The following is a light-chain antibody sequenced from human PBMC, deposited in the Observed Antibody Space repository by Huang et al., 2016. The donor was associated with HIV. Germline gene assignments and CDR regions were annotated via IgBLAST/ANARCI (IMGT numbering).Light chain of an antibody. J-gene: IGKJ2*01. CDR2: DAS. V-gene: IGKV1-33*01. CDR1: QDIRNY. Sequence: DIQLTQSPSSLSAPVGDRVTITCQASQDIRNYLNWYQQRPGKAPKLLIFDASNLYTGVSSRFNGSGSGTDFTFTISSLQPEDIGTYYCQQYDNLYTFGQGTKLEIK. CDR3: QQYDNLYT.